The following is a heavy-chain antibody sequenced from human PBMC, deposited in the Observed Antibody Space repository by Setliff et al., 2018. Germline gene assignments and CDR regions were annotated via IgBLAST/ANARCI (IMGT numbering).Heavy chain of an antibody. D-gene: IGHD5-12*01. CDR3: ARGGTFRYFDF. CDR1: GDSISSGNW. Sequence: SETLSLTCAVSGDSISSGNWWSWVRQPPEKGLEWIGEINHSGSTNYNPFLKSRVTISVDKSTNQFSLKLRSVTAADTAVYYCARGGTFRYFDFWGQGAPVTVSS. J-gene: IGHJ4*03. V-gene: IGHV4-4*02. CDR2: INHSGST.